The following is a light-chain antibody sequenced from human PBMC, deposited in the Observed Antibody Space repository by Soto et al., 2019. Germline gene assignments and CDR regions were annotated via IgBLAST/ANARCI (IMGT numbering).Light chain of an antibody. CDR1: SSDVGGYNY. J-gene: IGLJ2*01. V-gene: IGLV2-11*01. Sequence: QSVLTQPRSVSGSPGQSVTISCTGTSSDVGGYNYVSWYQQHPGKIPKLMIYDVSKRPSGVPDRFSGSKSGDTASLTISGLQAEDEADYYCCSYAGTYPVVFGGGTKVTVL. CDR2: DVS. CDR3: CSYAGTYPVV.